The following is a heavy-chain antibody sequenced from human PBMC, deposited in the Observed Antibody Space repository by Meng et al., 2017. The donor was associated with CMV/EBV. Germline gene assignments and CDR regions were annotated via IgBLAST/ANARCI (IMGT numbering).Heavy chain of an antibody. CDR3: ARDLMNCSSTSCANWFDP. D-gene: IGHD2-2*01. CDR2: IYTSGST. V-gene: IGHV4-4*07. Sequence: APLPYALPVEGMPPTPLPHHRAPSGVSIMIDYWSWIRQPAGKGLEWIGRIYTSGSTHYNPYLESRVTLSVDTSKNQFSLKLSSVTAADTAVYYCARDLMNCSSTSCANWFDPWGQGTLVTVSS. CDR1: GVSIMIDY. J-gene: IGHJ5*02.